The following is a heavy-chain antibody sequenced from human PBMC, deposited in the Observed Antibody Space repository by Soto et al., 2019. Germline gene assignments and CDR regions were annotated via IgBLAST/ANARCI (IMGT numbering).Heavy chain of an antibody. V-gene: IGHV3-33*01. J-gene: IGHJ4*01. D-gene: IGHD2-15*01. CDR1: GFTFSSYG. CDR2: IWSDGTNK. CDR3: ARDLRWYYFDY. Sequence: QVQLVESGGGVVQPGRSLRLSCATSGFTFSSYGMHWVRQAPGKGLEWVAVIWSDGTNKYYADSVKGRFTISRDNSKNTLHLQMNSLRAEDTAVYYCARDLRWYYFDYWGHGTLVTVSS.